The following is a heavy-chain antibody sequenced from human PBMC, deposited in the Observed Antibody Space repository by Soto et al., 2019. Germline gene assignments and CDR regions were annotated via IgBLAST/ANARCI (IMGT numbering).Heavy chain of an antibody. CDR3: ARVLVARANWADDY. Sequence: QVQLVESGGGLVKPGGSLRLSCAASGFTFSDYYMSWIRQAPGKGLEWVSYISSSSSYTNYADSVKGRFTISRDNAKNSLYLQMNSLRAEDTAVYYCARVLVARANWADDYWGQGTLVTVSS. CDR2: ISSSSSYT. V-gene: IGHV3-11*06. CDR1: GFTFSDYY. D-gene: IGHD1-1*01. J-gene: IGHJ4*02.